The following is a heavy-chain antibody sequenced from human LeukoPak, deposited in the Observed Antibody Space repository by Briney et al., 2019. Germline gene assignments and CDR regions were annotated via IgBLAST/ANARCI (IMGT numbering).Heavy chain of an antibody. Sequence: GGSLRLSCAASGFTFSRYSVNWVRQAPGRGLEWVSSISSSSSYIYYADSLKGRFTISRDNAKNSLYLQMNSLRAEGTAVYFCARDRIIYGDYGDAFDIWGQGTMVTVSS. CDR2: ISSSSSYI. CDR3: ARDRIIYGDYGDAFDI. V-gene: IGHV3-21*01. CDR1: GFTFSRYS. D-gene: IGHD4-17*01. J-gene: IGHJ3*02.